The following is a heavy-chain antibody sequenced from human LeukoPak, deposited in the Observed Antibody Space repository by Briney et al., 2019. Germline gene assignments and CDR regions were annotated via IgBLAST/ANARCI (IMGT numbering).Heavy chain of an antibody. CDR1: GDSVSSNSAA. CDR3: AKGRGSYYGMDV. J-gene: IGHJ6*02. V-gene: IGHV6-1*01. Sequence: SQTLSLTCAISGDSVSSNSAAWNSIRQSPSRGLEWLGRTYYRSKWYNDFAISVKSRITINPDTSKNQFSLQLNSVTPEDTAVYYCAKGRGSYYGMDVWGQGTTVTVSS. CDR2: TYYRSKWYN.